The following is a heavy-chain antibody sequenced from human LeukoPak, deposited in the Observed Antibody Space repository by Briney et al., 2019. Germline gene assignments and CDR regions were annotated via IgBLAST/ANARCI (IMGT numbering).Heavy chain of an antibody. V-gene: IGHV1-69*01. CDR2: IIPIFGTA. CDR3: ARAASGYSYGSQVDY. CDR1: GGTFSSYA. Sequence: RVASVTVSCTASGGTFSSYAICWVRQAPGQGLEWMGGIIPIFGTANYAQKFQGRVTITADESTSTAYMELSSLRSEDTAVYYCARAASGYSYGSQVDYWGQGTLVTVSS. D-gene: IGHD5-18*01. J-gene: IGHJ4*02.